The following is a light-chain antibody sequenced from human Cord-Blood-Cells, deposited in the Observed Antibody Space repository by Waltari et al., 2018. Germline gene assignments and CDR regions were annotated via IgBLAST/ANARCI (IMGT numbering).Light chain of an antibody. Sequence: DIVMTQSPDSLAVSLGERATIHGQSSQSVLYSSNNKNYLAWYQQKPGQPPKLLIYWASTRESGVPDRFSGSGSGTDFTLTISSLQAEDVAVYYCQQYYSTPLTFGPGTKVDIK. CDR3: QQYYSTPLT. CDR2: WAS. CDR1: QSVLYSSNNKNY. J-gene: IGKJ3*01. V-gene: IGKV4-1*01.